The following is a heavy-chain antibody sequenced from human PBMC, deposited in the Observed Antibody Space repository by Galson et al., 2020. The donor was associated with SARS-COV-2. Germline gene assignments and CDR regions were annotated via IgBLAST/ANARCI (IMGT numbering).Heavy chain of an antibody. CDR2: TYHSGSS. D-gene: IGHD2-21*01. CDR1: GGSVSSSSYY. J-gene: IGHJ6*02. CDR3: ARLGGGFCGGECYPNISDV. Sequence: ASETLSLTCTVSGGSVSSSSYYWGWIRQPPGKGLEWIGTTYHSGSSNYNPSLKSRVTIYADTSKNQFSLKLTSVTAADTALYYCARLGGGFCGGECYPNISDVWGQGTTVTVSS. V-gene: IGHV4-39*01.